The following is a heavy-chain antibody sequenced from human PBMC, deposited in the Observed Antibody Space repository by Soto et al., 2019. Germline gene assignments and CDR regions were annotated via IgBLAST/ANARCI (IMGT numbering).Heavy chain of an antibody. CDR3: ARGHTHYDFWSGYYMTRTNYYYYGMDV. D-gene: IGHD3-3*01. CDR2: ISSSGSTI. J-gene: IGHJ6*02. V-gene: IGHV3-11*01. CDR1: GFTFSDYY. Sequence: GGSLRLSCAASGFTFSDYYMSWIRQAPGKGLEWVSYISSSGSTIYYADSVKGRFTISRDNAKNSLYLQMYSLRAEDTAVYYCARGHTHYDFWSGYYMTRTNYYYYGMDVWGQGTTVTVSS.